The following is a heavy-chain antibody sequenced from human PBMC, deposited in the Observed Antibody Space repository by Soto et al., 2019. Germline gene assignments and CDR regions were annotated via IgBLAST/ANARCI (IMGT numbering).Heavy chain of an antibody. CDR3: AKEAGGGIGMVTSYFDY. Sequence: EVQLLESGGGLVQPGGSLRLSCAASGITFSNFALNWVRQAPGKGLEWVSGIGGSGISTYYADSVKGRFTISRDNSNSTLYLQKSSLRPDDTAIYYWAKEAGGGIGMVTSYFDYWGQGTLVTVSS. V-gene: IGHV3-23*01. J-gene: IGHJ4*02. D-gene: IGHD5-18*01. CDR1: GITFSNFA. CDR2: IGGSGIST.